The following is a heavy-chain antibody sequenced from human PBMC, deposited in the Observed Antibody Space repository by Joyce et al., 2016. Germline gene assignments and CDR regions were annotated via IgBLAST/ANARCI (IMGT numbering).Heavy chain of an antibody. Sequence: QVQLVESGGGVAQPGRSLRLSCAASGFTFNRYAMQWVRHTPGTGLEWWAVISPDGSKKFDSDSVKDRFIISRDKSNKMVFVQMNSLRVEDTGVYYCARSPSNSWHTFDSWGQGTLVSVSS. CDR3: ARSPSNSWHTFDS. J-gene: IGHJ4*02. V-gene: IGHV3-30-3*01. CDR1: GFTFNRYA. CDR2: ISPDGSKK. D-gene: IGHD2-2*01.